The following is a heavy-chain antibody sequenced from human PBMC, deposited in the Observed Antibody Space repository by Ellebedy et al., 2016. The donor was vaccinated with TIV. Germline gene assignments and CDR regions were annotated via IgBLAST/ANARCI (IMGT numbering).Heavy chain of an antibody. Sequence: PGGSLRLSCAASGFTVSSCYMTWVRQAPGKGLEWVSVVYSGGNTYYADSVKGRFTISRDNSKNSLSLEMNSLRVDDTALYFCARGPVRYTQKGGFLDYWGQGTLVTVSS. V-gene: IGHV3-53*01. CDR1: GFTVSSCY. CDR3: ARGPVRYTQKGGFLDY. J-gene: IGHJ4*02. CDR2: VYSGGNT. D-gene: IGHD1-1*01.